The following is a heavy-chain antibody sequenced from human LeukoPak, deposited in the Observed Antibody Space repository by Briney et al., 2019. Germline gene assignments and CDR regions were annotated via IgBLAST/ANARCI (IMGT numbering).Heavy chain of an antibody. V-gene: IGHV3-23*01. CDR3: AKQKGYCSGGSCYYSDY. Sequence: GGSLALSCAASGFTFSSYAMSWVRQAPGKGLEWVSTLSGSGASTSYADSVKGRFTISRDNSKNTLYLQMNSLRAEDTARYYCAKQKGYCSGGSCYYSDYWGQGTLVTVSS. D-gene: IGHD2-15*01. CDR2: LSGSGAST. J-gene: IGHJ4*02. CDR1: GFTFSSYA.